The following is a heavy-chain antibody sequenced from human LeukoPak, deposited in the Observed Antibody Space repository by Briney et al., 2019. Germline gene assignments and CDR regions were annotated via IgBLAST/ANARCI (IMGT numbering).Heavy chain of an antibody. J-gene: IGHJ4*02. CDR1: GFTFSSYD. CDR3: ARGIVGAAFDY. V-gene: IGHV3-13*01. Sequence: GGSLRLSCAASGFTFSSYDMHWVRQATGKGLEWVSAIGTAGDTYYPGSVKGRFTISRENAKKYLYLQMNSLRAGDTAVYYCARGIVGAAFDYWGQGTLVTVSS. D-gene: IGHD1-26*01. CDR2: IGTAGDT.